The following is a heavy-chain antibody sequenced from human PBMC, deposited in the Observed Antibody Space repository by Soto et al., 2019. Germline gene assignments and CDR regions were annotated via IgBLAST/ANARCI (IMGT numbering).Heavy chain of an antibody. J-gene: IGHJ4*02. CDR2: ISSSSSYI. V-gene: IGHV3-21*01. D-gene: IGHD3-16*01. CDR3: ARGLTSDFDY. CDR1: EFTFTIYG. Sequence: GGSLRLSCTASEFTFTIYGMHWVRQAPGKGLEWVSSISSSSSYIYYADSVKGRFTISRDNAKNSLYLQMNSLRAEDTAVYYCARGLTSDFDYWGQGTLVTVSS.